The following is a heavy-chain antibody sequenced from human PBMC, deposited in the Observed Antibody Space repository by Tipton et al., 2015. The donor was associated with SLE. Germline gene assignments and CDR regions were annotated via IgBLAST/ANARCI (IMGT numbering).Heavy chain of an antibody. D-gene: IGHD3-10*01. Sequence: TLSLTCAVSGGSISSYYWSWLRQPPGKGLDWIGYIYYSGSTNYNPSLKSRVTISVDTSKNQFSLKLSSVTAADTAVYYFARGPKGSGSYSDWYFDLGGRGTRVTVSS. CDR3: ARGPKGSGSYSDWYFDL. J-gene: IGHJ2*01. CDR1: GGSISSYY. CDR2: IYYSGST. V-gene: IGHV4-59*01.